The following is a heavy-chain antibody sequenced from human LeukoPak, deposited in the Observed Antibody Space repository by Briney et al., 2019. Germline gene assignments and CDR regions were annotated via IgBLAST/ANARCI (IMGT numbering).Heavy chain of an antibody. Sequence: PRGSLRLSCAASGVTFNTYSMTWVRQAPGEGLEWLAYISISSRDIVYADSLKGRFTICRDNAKNSSYLQMKLLSAEEPAFYHFAREAGWYSGRFGYWGQGTLVTVSS. V-gene: IGHV3-48*01. J-gene: IGHJ4*02. CDR3: AREAGWYSGRFGY. CDR1: GVTFNTYS. D-gene: IGHD1-26*01. CDR2: ISISSRDI.